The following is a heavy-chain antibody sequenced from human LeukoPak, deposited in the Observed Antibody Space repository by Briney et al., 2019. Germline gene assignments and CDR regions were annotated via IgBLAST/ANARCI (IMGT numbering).Heavy chain of an antibody. CDR3: ARGVLPGY. CDR1: GLTFSSYG. CDR2: ISYDGSNK. V-gene: IGHV3-30*03. J-gene: IGHJ4*02. D-gene: IGHD3-16*01. Sequence: GGSRRLSWAASGLTFSSYGMHWVRQAPGKGLEWVAVISYDGSNKYYADSVKGRFTISRDNSKNTLYLQMNSLRAEDTAVYYCARGVLPGYWGQGTLVTVSS.